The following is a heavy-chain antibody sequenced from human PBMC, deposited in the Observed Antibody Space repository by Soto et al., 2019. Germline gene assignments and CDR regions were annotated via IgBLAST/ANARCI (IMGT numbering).Heavy chain of an antibody. D-gene: IGHD5-12*01. Sequence: ASVQVSCTASGYTFTGYYMHFVRPALGHGLEWMGWINPNSGGTNYAKKFQGRVTMTRDTSISTAYMELSRLRSDDTAVYYCARDRGWLQLVGYYYYGMDVWSQGTTVTVSS. CDR2: INPNSGGT. V-gene: IGHV1-2*02. J-gene: IGHJ6*02. CDR3: ARDRGWLQLVGYYYYGMDV. CDR1: GYTFTGYY.